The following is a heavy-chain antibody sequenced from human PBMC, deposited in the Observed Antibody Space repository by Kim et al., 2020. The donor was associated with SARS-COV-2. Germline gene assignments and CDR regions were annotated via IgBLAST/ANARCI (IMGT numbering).Heavy chain of an antibody. Sequence: KFQGRVTITRDTSASTAYMELSSLRSEDTAVYYCARDSYDSSGYSDAFDIWGQGTMVTVSS. D-gene: IGHD3-22*01. CDR3: ARDSYDSSGYSDAFDI. J-gene: IGHJ3*02. V-gene: IGHV1-3*01.